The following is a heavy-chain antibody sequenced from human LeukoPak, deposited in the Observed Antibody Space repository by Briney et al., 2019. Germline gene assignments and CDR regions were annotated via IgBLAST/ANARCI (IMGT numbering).Heavy chain of an antibody. J-gene: IGHJ3*02. CDR2: ISAYNGNT. CDR1: GYTFTSYG. V-gene: IGHV1-18*01. Sequence: ASVKVSCKASGYTFTSYGISWVRQAPGQGLEWMGWISAYNGNTNYAQKLQGRVIMTTDTSTSTAYMELRSLRSDDTAVYYCARDAFYSGYDPLAFDIWGQGTMVTVSS. CDR3: ARDAFYSGYDPLAFDI. D-gene: IGHD5-12*01.